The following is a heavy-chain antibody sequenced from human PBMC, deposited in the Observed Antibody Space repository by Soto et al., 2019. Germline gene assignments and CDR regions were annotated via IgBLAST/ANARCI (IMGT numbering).Heavy chain of an antibody. CDR1: GGTFSSYT. Sequence: SVKVSCKASGGTFSSYTISWVRQAPGQGPEWMGRIIPILGIANYAQKFQGRVTITADKSTSTAYMELSSLRSEDTAVYYCARDPLPSSAAAGTWSDYWGQGTLVTVSS. D-gene: IGHD6-13*01. CDR2: IIPILGIA. CDR3: ARDPLPSSAAAGTWSDY. J-gene: IGHJ4*02. V-gene: IGHV1-69*04.